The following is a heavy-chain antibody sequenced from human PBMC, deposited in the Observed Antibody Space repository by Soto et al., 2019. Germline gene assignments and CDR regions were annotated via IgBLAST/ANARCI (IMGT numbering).Heavy chain of an antibody. J-gene: IGHJ4*02. CDR2: VSGSGDNT. CDR1: GFIFSNYV. D-gene: IGHD2-15*01. V-gene: IGHV3-23*01. CDR3: AKTPLRVGPSDS. Sequence: DVQLLDSGGGLVQPGGSLRLSCSAAGFIFSNYVLSWGRPTPGQGLEWVSCVSGSGDNTDYADSVTGRFTVSRDNSKNTRDLQMDSRRADDTAVYYCAKTPLRVGPSDSWGQGTLVTVSS.